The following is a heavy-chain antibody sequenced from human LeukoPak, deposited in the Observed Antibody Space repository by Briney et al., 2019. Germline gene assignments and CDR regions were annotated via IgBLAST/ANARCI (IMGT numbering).Heavy chain of an antibody. Sequence: SETLSHTCTVSGGSISSYYWSWIRQPPGKGLEWIGYIYYSGSTNYNPSLKSRVTISVDTSKNQFSLKLSSVTAADTAVYYCARVLMYYYDSSAFGDWGQGTLVTVSS. D-gene: IGHD3-22*01. CDR1: GGSISSYY. V-gene: IGHV4-59*01. CDR3: ARVLMYYYDSSAFGD. J-gene: IGHJ4*02. CDR2: IYYSGST.